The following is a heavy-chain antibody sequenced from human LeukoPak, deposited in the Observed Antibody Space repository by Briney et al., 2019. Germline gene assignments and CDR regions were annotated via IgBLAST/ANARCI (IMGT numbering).Heavy chain of an antibody. CDR1: GFTFSSYW. D-gene: IGHD2-2*01. V-gene: IGHV3-74*01. CDR2: SNTDGSNT. J-gene: IGHJ3*02. Sequence: PGGSLRLSCAASGFTFSSYWMHWVRQARGGGVVWVLRSNTDGSNTSYADSVKGRFTISRDNAKHTLYLQMNSLRAEDTAVYYCARELSVIVVVTAATGAFDISGQGTMVTVSS. CDR3: ARELSVIVVVTAATGAFDI.